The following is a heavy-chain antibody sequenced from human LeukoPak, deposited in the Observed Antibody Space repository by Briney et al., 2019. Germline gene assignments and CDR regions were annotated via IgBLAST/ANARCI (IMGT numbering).Heavy chain of an antibody. D-gene: IGHD3-22*01. V-gene: IGHV3-7*01. J-gene: IGHJ4*02. CDR1: GFTFSSYW. CDR2: IKQDGSEK. CDR3: ARDNYDSSTPYYFDY. Sequence: GGSLRLSCAASGFTFSSYWMSWVRQAPGKGLEWVANIKQDGSEKYYVDSVKGRFTISRDNAKNSLYLQMNSLRAEDTAVYYCARDNYDSSTPYYFDYWGQGTLVTVSS.